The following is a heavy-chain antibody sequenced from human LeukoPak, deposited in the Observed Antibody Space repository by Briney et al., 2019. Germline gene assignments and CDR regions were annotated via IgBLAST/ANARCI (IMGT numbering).Heavy chain of an antibody. CDR3: ARLRGLGGSYFAFDI. CDR2: IYYSGST. J-gene: IGHJ3*02. CDR1: GGSISSSSYY. V-gene: IGHV4-39*01. D-gene: IGHD1-26*01. Sequence: KPSGTLSLTCTVSGGSISSSSYYWGWIRQPPGKGLELIGTIYYSGSTYYNPSLKSRVTISVDTSKNQFSLKLSAVTAADTAVFYCARLRGLGGSYFAFDIWGQGTMVTVSS.